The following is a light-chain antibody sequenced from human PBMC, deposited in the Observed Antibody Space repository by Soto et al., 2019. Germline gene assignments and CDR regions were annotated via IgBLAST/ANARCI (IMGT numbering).Light chain of an antibody. J-gene: IGKJ2*01. CDR2: GAS. CDR3: QQYGSSPPT. V-gene: IGKV3-20*01. CDR1: QSVSSSY. Sequence: EIVLTQSPGTLSLSPGERATLSCRASQSVSSSYLGWYQQKPGQAPRLLIYGASSRATGIPERFSGSGSGADFTLTISRLEPEDFAVYYCQQYGSSPPTFGQGTKLEIK.